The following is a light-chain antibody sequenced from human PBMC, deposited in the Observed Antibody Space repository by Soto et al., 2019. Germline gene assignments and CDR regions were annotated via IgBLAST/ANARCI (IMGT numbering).Light chain of an antibody. V-gene: IGLV7-43*01. CDR3: LLYYGGTRLWV. Sequence: QAVVTQEPSLTVSXGXTVTXXXXXXXXXXTSGFHPNWFQQKPGQAPRALIYSTNNKHSWTPARFSGSLLGGKAALTLSGAQPEDEAEYYCLLYYGGTRLWVFGGGTKLTVL. CDR1: XXXXTSGFH. J-gene: IGLJ3*02. CDR2: STN.